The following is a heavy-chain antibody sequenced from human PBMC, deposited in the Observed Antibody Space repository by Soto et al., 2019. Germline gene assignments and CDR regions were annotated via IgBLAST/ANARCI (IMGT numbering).Heavy chain of an antibody. CDR2: ITVAGGGI. V-gene: IGHV3-23*01. Sequence: EVQLLESGGGLAQTGGSLRPACAAYGFAFSSSAMAGLRQTPGKGLQWVSAITVAGGGIYSADPVKGLFTISRDNSKKTLYLQMNSLSAEDTAQCFCAKWPPSPKMGVTSHWGQGTLVTVSS. J-gene: IGHJ4*02. D-gene: IGHD1-26*01. CDR1: GFAFSSSA. CDR3: AKWPPSPKMGVTSH.